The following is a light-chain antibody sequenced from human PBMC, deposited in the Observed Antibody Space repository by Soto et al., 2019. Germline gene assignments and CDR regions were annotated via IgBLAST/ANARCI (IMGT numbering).Light chain of an antibody. CDR1: QSISSW. CDR2: KAS. J-gene: IGKJ1*01. V-gene: IGKV1-5*03. CDR3: QQYNSYSTWT. Sequence: DIQMTQSPSTLSASVGDRVTITCRASQSISSWLAWYQQKPGKAPKLLIYKASSLESGVPSRFSGSGSGTEFTLTSSSLQPDDFANYYCQQYNSYSTWTFGQGTKVEIK.